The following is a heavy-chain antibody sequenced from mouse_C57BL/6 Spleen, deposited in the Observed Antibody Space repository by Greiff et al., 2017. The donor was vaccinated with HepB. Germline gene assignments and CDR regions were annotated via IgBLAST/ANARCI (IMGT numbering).Heavy chain of an antibody. V-gene: IGHV5-17*01. CDR1: GFTFSDYG. CDR3: ARWTYYFDY. CDR2: ISSGSSTI. J-gene: IGHJ2*01. Sequence: VQLKESGGGLVKPGGSLKLSCAASGFTFSDYGMHWVRQAPEKGLEWVAYISSGSSTIYYADTVKGRFTISRDNAKNTLFLQMTSLRSEDTAMYYCARWTYYFDYWGQGTTLTVSS.